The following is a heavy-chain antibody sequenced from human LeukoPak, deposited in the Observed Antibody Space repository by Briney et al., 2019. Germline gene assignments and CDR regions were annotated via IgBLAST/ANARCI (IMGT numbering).Heavy chain of an antibody. D-gene: IGHD2-15*01. CDR2: ISSSDSYI. V-gene: IGHV3-21*01. CDR1: GFTFSNAW. Sequence: GGSLRLSCAASGFTFSNAWMSWVRQAPGKGPEWVSSISSSDSYIYYADSVKGRFTVSRDNAENSLYLQMNSLRTEDTAVYYCARQFCSGKSCYYKPFDYWGQGTLVTVSS. CDR3: ARQFCSGKSCYYKPFDY. J-gene: IGHJ4*02.